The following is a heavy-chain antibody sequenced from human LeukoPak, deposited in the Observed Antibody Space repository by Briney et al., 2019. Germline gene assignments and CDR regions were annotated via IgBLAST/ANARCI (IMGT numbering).Heavy chain of an antibody. CDR2: FDPEDGET. D-gene: IGHD3-10*01. Sequence: GASVRVSCKVSGYTLTELSMHWVRQAPGKRLEWMGGFDPEDGETIYAQKFQGRVTMTEDTSTDTAYMELSSLRSEDTAVYYCATTHGGYFDYWAREPWSPSPQ. CDR3: ATTHGGYFDY. J-gene: IGHJ4*02. CDR1: GYTLTELS. V-gene: IGHV1-24*01.